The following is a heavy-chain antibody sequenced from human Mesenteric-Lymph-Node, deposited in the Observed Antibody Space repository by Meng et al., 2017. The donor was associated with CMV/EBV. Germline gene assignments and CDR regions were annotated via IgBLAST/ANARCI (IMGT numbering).Heavy chain of an antibody. D-gene: IGHD2-2*01. J-gene: IGHJ4*02. CDR2: ISWNSGNI. Sequence: SLKISCAASGFTFDDYAMHWVRQAPGKGLEWVSGISWNSGNIDYADSVKGRFTISRDNAKNSLYLQMNSLRAEDTALYYCAKDPLGVVVPAAMGYFDYWGQGTLVTVSS. CDR3: AKDPLGVVVPAAMGYFDY. V-gene: IGHV3-9*01. CDR1: GFTFDDYA.